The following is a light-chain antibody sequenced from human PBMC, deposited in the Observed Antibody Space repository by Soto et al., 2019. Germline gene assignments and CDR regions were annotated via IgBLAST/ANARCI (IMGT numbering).Light chain of an antibody. V-gene: IGLV4-69*01. J-gene: IGLJ2*01. CDR3: QPGGTDIVV. Sequence: QPVLTQSPSASASLGASVKLTCTLSSGHSSYAIAWHQQQPEKGPRYLMKLNSDGSHSKGDGIPDRFSGSSSGAERYLTISGLQSEDEADYSCQPGGTDIVVFGGGTKLT. CDR1: SGHSSYA. CDR2: LNSDGSH.